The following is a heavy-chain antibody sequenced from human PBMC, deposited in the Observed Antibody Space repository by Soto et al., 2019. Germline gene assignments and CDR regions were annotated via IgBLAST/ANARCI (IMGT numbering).Heavy chain of an antibody. CDR2: IKSKTDGGTT. D-gene: IGHD4-17*01. Sequence: GGSLRLSCAASGFTFSNAWMNWVRQAPGKGLEWVGRIKSKTDGGTTDYAAPVKGRFTISRDDSKNTLYLQMNSLKTEDTAVYYCTTDAQASDYGDYISDYYGMDVWGQGTTVTVSS. CDR1: GFTFSNAW. J-gene: IGHJ6*02. CDR3: TTDAQASDYGDYISDYYGMDV. V-gene: IGHV3-15*07.